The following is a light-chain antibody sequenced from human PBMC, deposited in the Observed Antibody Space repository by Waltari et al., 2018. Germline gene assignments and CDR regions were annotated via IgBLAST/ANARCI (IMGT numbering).Light chain of an antibody. V-gene: IGKV3-20*01. CDR2: AAS. CDR3: QQYGSSPRT. CDR1: QTVASTY. J-gene: IGKJ2*01. Sequence: EIVLTQSPGTLSLSPGERDTLSCRASQTVASTYLAWYQQKPGQAPRLLIYAASVRATGIPDRFSGSRSGTDFTLTITRLEPEDFAVYYCQQYGSSPRTFGQGTKVEIK.